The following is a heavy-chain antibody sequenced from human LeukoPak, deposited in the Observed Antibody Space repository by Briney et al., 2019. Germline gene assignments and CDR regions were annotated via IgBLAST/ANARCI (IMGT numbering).Heavy chain of an antibody. D-gene: IGHD3-16*01. V-gene: IGHV4-59*01. CDR2: IYTSGST. J-gene: IGHJ4*02. Sequence: SETLSLTCTVSGGSISSYYWSWIRQPPGKGLEWIGYIYTSGSTSYNPSLKSRVTISLDTSKNQFSVQLRSVTAADTAVYYCARAPSLYYFDYWGQGTLVTVSS. CDR3: ARAPSLYYFDY. CDR1: GGSISSYY.